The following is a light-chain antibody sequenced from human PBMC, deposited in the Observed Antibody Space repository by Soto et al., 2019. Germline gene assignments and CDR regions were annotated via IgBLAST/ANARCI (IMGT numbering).Light chain of an antibody. CDR3: SSYTSSSTTYV. J-gene: IGLJ1*01. CDR1: SSDVGGYNY. Sequence: QSALTQPASVSGSPGQSITISCTGTSSDVGGYNYVSWYQQHPGKAPKLMIYDVSNRPSGVSNRFSGSKSGTTASLTISGLQAEDEDDYYCSSYTSSSTTYVFGTGTKVTVL. V-gene: IGLV2-14*01. CDR2: DVS.